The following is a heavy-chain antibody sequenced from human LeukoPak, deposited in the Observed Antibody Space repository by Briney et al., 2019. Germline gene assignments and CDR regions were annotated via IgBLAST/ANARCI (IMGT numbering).Heavy chain of an antibody. D-gene: IGHD1-26*01. CDR3: AREVGYSSSYYGRFDP. CDR2: VNPNNGVP. Sequence: ASVKVSCKASGYTFTGYYMHWVRQAPGQGLDWMGRVNPNNGVPNYAQKFQGRVTMTRDTAISTAYMELSSLRSDDTAVYFCAREVGYSSSYYGRFDPWGQGTLVIVSS. CDR1: GYTFTGYY. J-gene: IGHJ5*02. V-gene: IGHV1-2*06.